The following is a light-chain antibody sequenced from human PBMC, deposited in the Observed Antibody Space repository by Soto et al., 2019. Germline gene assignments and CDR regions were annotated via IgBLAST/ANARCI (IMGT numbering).Light chain of an antibody. Sequence: DIQLTQSPSFLSASVGDRVTITCRASQGISTYLAWYLQRPGKAPKLLIYGASTLQSEVPSRFSGSGSGTEFTLTISSLQPEDFGTYYCQQVDSDWYAFGQGTKLEIK. CDR2: GAS. V-gene: IGKV1-9*01. CDR1: QGISTY. CDR3: QQVDSDWYA. J-gene: IGKJ2*01.